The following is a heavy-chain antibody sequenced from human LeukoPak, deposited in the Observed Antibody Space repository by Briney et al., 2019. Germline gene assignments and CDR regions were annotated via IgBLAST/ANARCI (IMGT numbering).Heavy chain of an antibody. CDR2: ISGSGGST. V-gene: IGHV3-23*01. CDR3: AKDPKPVRYQYFDY. CDR1: GFTFSSYA. J-gene: IGHJ4*02. D-gene: IGHD2-2*01. Sequence: PGGSLRLSCAASGFTFSSYAMSWARQAPGKGVEWVSAISGSGGSTYYADSVKGRFTISRDNSKNTLYLQMNSLRAEDTAVYYCAKDPKPVRYQYFDYWGQGTLVTVSS.